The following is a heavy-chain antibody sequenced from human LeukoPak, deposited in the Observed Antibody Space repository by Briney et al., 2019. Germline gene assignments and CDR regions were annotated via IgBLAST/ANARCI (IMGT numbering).Heavy chain of an antibody. D-gene: IGHD1-26*01. CDR3: ARGGGSYGD. CDR1: GGTFSSYA. J-gene: IGHJ4*02. Sequence: ASVKVSCKASGGTFSSYAISWVRQATGQGLEWMGWMNPNSGNTGYAQKFQGRVTITRNTSISTAYMELSSLRSEDTAVYYCARGGGSYGDWGQGTLVTVSS. V-gene: IGHV1-8*03. CDR2: MNPNSGNT.